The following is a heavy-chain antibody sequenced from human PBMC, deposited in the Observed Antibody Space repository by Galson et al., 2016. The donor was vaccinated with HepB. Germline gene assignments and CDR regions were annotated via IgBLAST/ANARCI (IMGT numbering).Heavy chain of an antibody. V-gene: IGHV3-21*04. CDR2: ISSSSTSI. CDR3: TRALTMVRGAYGH. Sequence: SLRLSCAASGFTFSTFSMNWVRQAPGKGLQWVSSISSSSTSIYYADSVKGRFTFSRDNAKNSLYLQMTGLRTDDTAVYYCTRALTMVRGAYGHWGRGTLVTVAS. J-gene: IGHJ1*01. D-gene: IGHD3-10*01. CDR1: GFTFSTFS.